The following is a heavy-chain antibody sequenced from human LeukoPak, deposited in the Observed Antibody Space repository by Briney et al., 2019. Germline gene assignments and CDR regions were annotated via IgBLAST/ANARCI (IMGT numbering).Heavy chain of an antibody. CDR2: INPNSGGT. CDR1: GYTFTGYY. Sequence: GASVKVSCKASGYTFTGYYMHWVRQAPGQGLEWMGRINPNSGGTNYAQKFQGRVTMTRDTSISTAYMELSRLRSDDTAVYYCARDPYCGGDCYLASWGQGTLVTVPS. CDR3: ARDPYCGGDCYLAS. D-gene: IGHD2-21*02. V-gene: IGHV1-2*06. J-gene: IGHJ5*02.